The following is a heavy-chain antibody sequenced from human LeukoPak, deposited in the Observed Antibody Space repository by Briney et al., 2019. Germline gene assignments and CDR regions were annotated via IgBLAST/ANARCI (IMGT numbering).Heavy chain of an antibody. J-gene: IGHJ4*02. CDR2: INPNSGGT. V-gene: IGHV1-2*02. Sequence: GASVKVSCKASGYTFTGYYMHWVRQAPGQGLEWMGWINPNSGGTSYAQKFQGRVTMTRDTSISTAYMELSRLRSDDTAVYYCARDRSPRGSGSYDLDYWGQGTLVTVSS. CDR3: ARDRSPRGSGSYDLDY. D-gene: IGHD3-10*01. CDR1: GYTFTGYY.